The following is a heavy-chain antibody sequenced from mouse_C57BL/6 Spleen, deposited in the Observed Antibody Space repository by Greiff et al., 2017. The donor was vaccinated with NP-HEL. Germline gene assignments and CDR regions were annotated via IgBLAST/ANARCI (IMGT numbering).Heavy chain of an antibody. V-gene: IGHV3-6*01. CDR2: ISYDGSN. CDR1: GYSITSGYY. CDR3: ARGYGSSYGY. J-gene: IGHJ2*01. D-gene: IGHD1-1*01. Sequence: VQLKESGPGLVKPSQSLSLTCSVTGYSITSGYYWNWIRQFPGNKLEWMGYISYDGSNNYNPSLKNRISITRDTSKNQFFLKLNSVTTEDTATYYCARGYGSSYGYWGQGTTLTVSS.